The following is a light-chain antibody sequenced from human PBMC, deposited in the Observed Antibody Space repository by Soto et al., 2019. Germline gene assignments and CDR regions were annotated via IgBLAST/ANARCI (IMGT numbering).Light chain of an antibody. V-gene: IGKV3-11*01. CDR2: DAS. CDR3: QQLSNWPRYT. CDR1: QSVSSY. J-gene: IGKJ2*01. Sequence: EIVLTQSPATLSLSPGERATLSCRASQSVSSYLTWYQQKPGQAPRLLIYDASNRATGIPARFSGSGSGTDVTLTISSLEPEDFAVYYCQQLSNWPRYTFGQGTKLEIK.